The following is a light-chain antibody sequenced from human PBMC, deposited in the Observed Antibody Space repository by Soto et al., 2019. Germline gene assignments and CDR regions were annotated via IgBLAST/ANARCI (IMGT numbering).Light chain of an antibody. Sequence: QSVLTQPPSASGSPGQSVTISCTGTSSDVGGYNYVSWYQQHPGKPPKLMIYEGSKRPSGVPDRFSCSKSGNTASLPVSGLQAEEEADYYCSSYAGSNFVVFGGGTQLTVL. CDR2: EGS. V-gene: IGLV2-8*01. CDR3: SSYAGSNFVV. CDR1: SSDVGGYNY. J-gene: IGLJ2*01.